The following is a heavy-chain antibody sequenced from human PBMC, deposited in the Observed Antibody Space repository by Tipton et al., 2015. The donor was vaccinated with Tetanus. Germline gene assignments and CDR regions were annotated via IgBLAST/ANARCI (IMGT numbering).Heavy chain of an antibody. CDR1: GGSMSNNY. Sequence: TLSLTCTVSGGSMSNNYWSWVRQPPGKGLEYIGYILYKGGTNYNPSLKSRVIISADASKNQFSLKLSSVTAADTAVYYCARIHDFWSGYFDFWGQGTLVSVSS. J-gene: IGHJ4*02. V-gene: IGHV4-59*07. CDR2: ILYKGGT. D-gene: IGHD3-3*01. CDR3: ARIHDFWSGYFDF.